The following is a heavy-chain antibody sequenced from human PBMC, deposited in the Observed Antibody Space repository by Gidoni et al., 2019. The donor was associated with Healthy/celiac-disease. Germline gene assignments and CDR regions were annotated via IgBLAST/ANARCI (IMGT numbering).Heavy chain of an antibody. CDR1: GFTFSSYD. CDR3: ARSIAAAGFDY. Sequence: VQLVESGGGLVQPGGSLRLSCAASGFTFSSYDMHWVRQATGKGLEWVSAIGTAGDTYYPGSVKGRFTISRENAKNSLYLQMNSLRAGDTAVYYCARSIAAAGFDYWGQGTLVTVSS. V-gene: IGHV3-13*01. D-gene: IGHD6-13*01. CDR2: IGTAGDT. J-gene: IGHJ4*02.